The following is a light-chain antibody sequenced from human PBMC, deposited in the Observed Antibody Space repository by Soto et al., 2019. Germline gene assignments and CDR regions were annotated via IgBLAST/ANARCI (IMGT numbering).Light chain of an antibody. V-gene: IGLV2-14*01. CDR2: EVT. CDR1: TSDVGSHNF. Sequence: QSALTQPASVSGSPGQSITISCTGTTSDVGSHNFVSWYQQLPGKAPKLLIYEVTNRPSGTSNRFSGSKSGNTDSLTISGLQAEDEADYYCSSFTNSILVFGGGTKVTVL. J-gene: IGLJ3*02. CDR3: SSFTNSILV.